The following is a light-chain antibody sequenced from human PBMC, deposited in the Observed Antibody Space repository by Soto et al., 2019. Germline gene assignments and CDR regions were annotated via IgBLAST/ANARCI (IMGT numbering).Light chain of an antibody. CDR3: QQYKTYSPLT. CDR2: KAS. V-gene: IGKV1-5*03. J-gene: IGKJ4*01. Sequence: DIQMTQSPSTLSASVGDRVTITCRASQSISGWLAWYQQKPGKAPNLLIYKASSLESGVPSRFSGSGSGTELTLTISSLQPDDFATYYCQQYKTYSPLTFGGGTKGEIK. CDR1: QSISGW.